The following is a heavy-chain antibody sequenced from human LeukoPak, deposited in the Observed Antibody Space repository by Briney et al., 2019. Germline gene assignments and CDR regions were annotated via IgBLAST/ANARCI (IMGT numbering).Heavy chain of an antibody. CDR2: INPQSGET. CDR1: GYTFTDYA. V-gene: IGHV1-2*02. J-gene: IGHJ6*03. D-gene: IGHD2-21*02. CDR3: ARDGDYLLLSARYYMDV. Sequence: ASVKVSCKASGYTFTDYAMNWVRQAPGQGLDWMGWINPQSGETKFAQKFRGRVTMTRDTSISTVYMELTSLRSDDTAVYFCARDGDYLLLSARYYMDVWGTGTTLIISS.